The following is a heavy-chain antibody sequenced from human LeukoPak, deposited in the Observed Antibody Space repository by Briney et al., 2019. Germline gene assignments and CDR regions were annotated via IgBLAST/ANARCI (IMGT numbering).Heavy chain of an antibody. CDR1: GDSVSSNSAT. J-gene: IGHJ5*02. Sequence: SQTLSLTCAISGDSVSSNSATWNWIRQSPSRGLEWLGRTYYRSKWYNDYAVSVKSRITINPDTSKNQLSLQLKSVTPEDTAVYYCTRGYSNPYYWFDPWGQGTLVTVSS. D-gene: IGHD2-21*01. CDR2: TYYRSKWYN. V-gene: IGHV6-1*01. CDR3: TRGYSNPYYWFDP.